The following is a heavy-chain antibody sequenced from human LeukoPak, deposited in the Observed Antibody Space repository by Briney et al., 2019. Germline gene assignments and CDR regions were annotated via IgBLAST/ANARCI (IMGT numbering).Heavy chain of an antibody. CDR3: ARDSSGYYYPDYYFDY. CDR2: INPSGGST. V-gene: IGHV1-46*01. D-gene: IGHD3-22*01. Sequence: ASVKVSCKASGYTFTSYGIGWVRQAPGQGLEWMGIINPSGGSTSYAQKFQGRVTMTRGMSTSTVYMELSSLRSEDTAVYYCARDSSGYYYPDYYFDYWGQGTLVTVSS. CDR1: GYTFTSYG. J-gene: IGHJ4*02.